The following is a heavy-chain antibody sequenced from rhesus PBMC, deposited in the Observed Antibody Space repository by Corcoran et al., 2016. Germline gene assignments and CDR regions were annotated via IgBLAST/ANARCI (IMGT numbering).Heavy chain of an antibody. CDR1: GYTFTSYY. CDR3: TRGQGGYSYGIDY. Sequence: QVQLVQSGAEVKKPGASVKLSCKASGYTFTSYYINWVIQAPGQVLEWMGWINPSNGTTGYAQKFQGRVTMTRDTSTSTAYMELSSLRSEDTAVYYCTRGQGGYSYGIDYWGQGVLVTVSS. D-gene: IGHD5-36*01. CDR2: INPSNGTT. V-gene: IGHV1S9*01. J-gene: IGHJ4*01.